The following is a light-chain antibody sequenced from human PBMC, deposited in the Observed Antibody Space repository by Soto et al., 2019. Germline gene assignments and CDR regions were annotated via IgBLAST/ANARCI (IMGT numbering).Light chain of an antibody. CDR1: SGHSNYA. CDR2: LNSDGSH. Sequence: QAVVTQSPSASASLGASVKLTCTLSSGHSNYAIAWHQQQPEKGPRFLMKLNSDGSHSKGDGIPDRFSGSSSGAERYLTISTLQSEDEADYYCQTWVTGIHIFGGGTQLTVL. CDR3: QTWVTGIHI. V-gene: IGLV4-69*01. J-gene: IGLJ7*01.